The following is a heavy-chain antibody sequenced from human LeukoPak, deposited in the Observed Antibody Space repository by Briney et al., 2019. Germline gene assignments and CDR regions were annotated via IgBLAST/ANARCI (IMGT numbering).Heavy chain of an antibody. CDR1: GGSISNYY. Sequence: SETLSLTCTVSGGSISNYYWNWIRQPPGKGLEWIGYIYYSGTTNYNPSLKSRVTMSVDTSKNQFSLKLSSVTAADTAVYYCARGHYYGSGKGYYYYMDVWGKGTTVTISS. J-gene: IGHJ6*03. D-gene: IGHD3-10*01. V-gene: IGHV4-59*12. CDR2: IYYSGTT. CDR3: ARGHYYGSGKGYYYYMDV.